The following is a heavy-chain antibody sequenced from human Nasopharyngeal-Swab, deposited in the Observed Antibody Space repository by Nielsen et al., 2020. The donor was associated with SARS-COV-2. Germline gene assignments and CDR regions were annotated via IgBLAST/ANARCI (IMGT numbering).Heavy chain of an antibody. V-gene: IGHV4-59*08. Sequence: SETLSLTCTVSGGSISSYYWSWIRQPPGKGLEWIGYIYYSGSTNYNPSLKSRVTISVDTSKNQFSLKLSSVTAADTAVYYCARWTYYYYNMDVWGKGTTVTVSS. CDR1: GGSISSYY. J-gene: IGHJ6*03. CDR3: ARWTYYYYNMDV. D-gene: IGHD3/OR15-3a*01. CDR2: IYYSGST.